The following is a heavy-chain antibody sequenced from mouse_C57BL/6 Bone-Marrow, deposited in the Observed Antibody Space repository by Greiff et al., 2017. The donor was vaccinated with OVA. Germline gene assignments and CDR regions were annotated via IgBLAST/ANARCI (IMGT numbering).Heavy chain of an antibody. CDR3: ARPVITTVVAKDYFDY. D-gene: IGHD1-1*01. J-gene: IGHJ2*01. Sequence: VQLKQSVAELVRPGASVKLSCTASGFNIKNTYMHWVKQRPEQGLEWIGRIDPANGNTKYAPKFQGKATITADTSSNTAYLQLSSLTSEDTAIYYCARPVITTVVAKDYFDYWGQGTTLTVSS. V-gene: IGHV14-3*01. CDR2: IDPANGNT. CDR1: GFNIKNTY.